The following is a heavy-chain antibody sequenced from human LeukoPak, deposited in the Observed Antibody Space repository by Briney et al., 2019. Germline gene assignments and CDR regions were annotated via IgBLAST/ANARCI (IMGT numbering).Heavy chain of an antibody. CDR1: GGSISSYY. CDR2: IYYSGST. V-gene: IGHV4-59*08. CDR3: ARTYDSSGYPDY. J-gene: IGHJ4*02. Sequence: TSETLSLTCTVSGGSISSYYWSWIRQPPGKGLEWIGYIYYSGSTNYNPSLKSRVTISVDTSKNQFSLKLSSVTAADTAVYYCARTYDSSGYPDYWGQGTLVTVSS. D-gene: IGHD3-22*01.